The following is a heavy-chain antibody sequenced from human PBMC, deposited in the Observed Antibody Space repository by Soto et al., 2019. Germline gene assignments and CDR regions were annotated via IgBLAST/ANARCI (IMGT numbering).Heavy chain of an antibody. D-gene: IGHD2-15*01. J-gene: IGHJ4*02. CDR3: AKEVKYCSGGSCYWDY. V-gene: IGHV3-30*18. CDR2: ISYDGSNK. CDR1: GFTFSSYG. Sequence: GSLRLSCAASGFTFSSYGMHWVRQAPGKGLEWVAVISYDGSNKYYADSVKGRFTISRDNSKNTLYLQMNSLRAEDTAVYYCAKEVKYCSGGSCYWDYWGQGTLVTVSS.